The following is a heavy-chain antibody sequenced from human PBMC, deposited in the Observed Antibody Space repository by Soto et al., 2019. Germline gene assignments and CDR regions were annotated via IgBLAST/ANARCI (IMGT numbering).Heavy chain of an antibody. D-gene: IGHD3-22*01. V-gene: IGHV4-59*04. CDR2: IYHRGST. J-gene: IGHJ4*02. CDR3: AGLYPYESSGYHLNY. Sequence: SETLSLTCTVSGGSISSYYWTWIRQPPGKGLEWIGCIYHRGSTNYNPSLGSRVAISVATSKNQFSLKLSSVTAADTAVYYCAGLYPYESSGYHLNYWGQGTQVTVSS. CDR1: GGSISSYY.